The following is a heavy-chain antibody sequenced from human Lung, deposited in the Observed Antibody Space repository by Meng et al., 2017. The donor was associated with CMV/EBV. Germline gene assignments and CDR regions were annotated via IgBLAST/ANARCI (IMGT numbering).Heavy chain of an antibody. D-gene: IGHD3-10*01. Sequence: GRLQGSGPGLVKPSQTLSLTCTVPGGSISSGGYYWSWIRQHPGKGLEWIGYIHSSGSTYYNPSLRSRLTISVDTSKNQFSLKLSSVTAADTVVYYCARASYGSGSPLGESWFDPWGQGTLVTVSS. CDR2: IHSSGST. CDR1: GGSISSGGYY. J-gene: IGHJ5*02. CDR3: ARASYGSGSPLGESWFDP. V-gene: IGHV4-31*03.